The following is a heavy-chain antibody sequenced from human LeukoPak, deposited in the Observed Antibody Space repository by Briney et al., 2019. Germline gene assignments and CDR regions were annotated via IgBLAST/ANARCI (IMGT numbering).Heavy chain of an antibody. Sequence: SETLSLTCTVSGGPIGNGDYYWSWIRQPPGKGLEWIGYIFSSGSTYYSPSVKSRITISLDTSKNQFSLTLSSVTATDTAVYYCARQIAVAGKAGFDYWGQGTLVTVSS. CDR3: ARQIAVAGKAGFDY. CDR2: IFSSGST. CDR1: GGPIGNGDYY. J-gene: IGHJ4*02. V-gene: IGHV4-30-4*01. D-gene: IGHD6-19*01.